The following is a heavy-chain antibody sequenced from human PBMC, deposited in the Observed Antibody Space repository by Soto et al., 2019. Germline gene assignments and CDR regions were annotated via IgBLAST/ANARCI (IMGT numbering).Heavy chain of an antibody. J-gene: IGHJ6*03. CDR3: ARGHRLMVRGVIKFDYYMDV. V-gene: IGHV1-8*01. Sequence: QVQLVQSGAEVKKPGASVKVSCKASGYTFTSYDINWVRQATGQGLEWMGWMNPNRGNTGYAQKFQGRVTMTRNTSISTAYMELSSLRSEDTAVYYCARGHRLMVRGVIKFDYYMDVWGKGTTVTVSS. D-gene: IGHD3-10*01. CDR1: GYTFTSYD. CDR2: MNPNRGNT.